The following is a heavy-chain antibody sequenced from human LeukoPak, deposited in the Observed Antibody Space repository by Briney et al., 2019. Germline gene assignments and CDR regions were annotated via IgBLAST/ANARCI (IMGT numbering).Heavy chain of an antibody. D-gene: IGHD3-10*01. CDR1: GFTFSSYS. Sequence: GGSLRLSCEASGFTFSSYSMNWVRQAPGRGLEWVSDISSSSSNRYYADSVKGRFTISRDNAKNSMFLQMNSLRAEDTAVYYCARGRYYYGSGNYYKSAFDYWGQGTLVTVSS. J-gene: IGHJ4*02. CDR2: ISSSSSNR. V-gene: IGHV3-21*01. CDR3: ARGRYYYGSGNYYKSAFDY.